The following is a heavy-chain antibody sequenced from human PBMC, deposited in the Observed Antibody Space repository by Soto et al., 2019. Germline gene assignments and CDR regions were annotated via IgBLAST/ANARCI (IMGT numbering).Heavy chain of an antibody. CDR1: GFSLDGVS. Sequence: SLTLACTVSGFSLDGVSIGCGRQPPAGRQGRVGIIRNQCYKETTQYATAVKGIFTISRDTSNGIAYLQMNSLNMEDSAVYYSSGAASPDRAYFSLYWGQGTPVTVSS. CDR2: IRNQCYKETT. CDR3: SGAASPDRAYFSLY. V-gene: IGHV3-49*04. J-gene: IGHJ4*02. D-gene: IGHD1-26*01.